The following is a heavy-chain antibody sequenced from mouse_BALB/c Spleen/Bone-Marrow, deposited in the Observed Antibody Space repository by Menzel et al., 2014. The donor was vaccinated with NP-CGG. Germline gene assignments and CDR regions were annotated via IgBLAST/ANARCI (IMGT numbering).Heavy chain of an antibody. V-gene: IGHV4-1*02. J-gene: IGHJ2*01. CDR1: GFDFSRYR. CDR3: ARPDYYGYLNY. D-gene: IGHD1-1*01. CDR2: INPDSRTI. Sequence: DVMLVESGGGLVQPGGSLKLPCAASGFDFSRYRMSWVRQAPGKGLEWIGEINPDSRTINYSPSLKDKFIISRDNAKNTLYLRLNKVRSEDTALYYCARPDYYGYLNYWGQGTTLTVSS.